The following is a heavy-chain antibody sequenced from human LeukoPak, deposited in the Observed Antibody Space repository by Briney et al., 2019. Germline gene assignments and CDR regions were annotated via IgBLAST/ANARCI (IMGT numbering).Heavy chain of an antibody. D-gene: IGHD3-10*01. CDR2: ISTSGSSI. J-gene: IGHJ4*02. Sequence: GGSLRPSCAASGFTFSTYEINWVRQAPGKGLEWLSHISTSGSSIHYADSVKGRFTISRDNAKNSLYLQMNSLRTEDTAVYYCAKNYYGSGRPYHSDYWGQGTLVTVSS. CDR3: AKNYYGSGRPYHSDY. CDR1: GFTFSTYE. V-gene: IGHV3-48*03.